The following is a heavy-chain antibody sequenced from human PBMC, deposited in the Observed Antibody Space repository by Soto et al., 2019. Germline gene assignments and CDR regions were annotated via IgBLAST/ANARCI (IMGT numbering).Heavy chain of an antibody. J-gene: IGHJ6*02. V-gene: IGHV1-69*12. Sequence: QVHLVQSGAEVKKPGSSVKVSCKASGDTFSSFAISWVRQAPGQGLEWMGGIIPIFRTPKYGQKFQGRVTMTADEPTSTAYMELSSLRSEDTAVYYCARDKDREQLGGNYYSALDVWGQGTTVIVSS. CDR2: IIPIFRTP. CDR1: GDTFSSFA. CDR3: ARDKDREQLGGNYYSALDV. D-gene: IGHD1-1*01.